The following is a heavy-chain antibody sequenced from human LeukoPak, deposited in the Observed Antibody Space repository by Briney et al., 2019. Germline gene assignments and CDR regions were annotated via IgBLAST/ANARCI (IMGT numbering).Heavy chain of an antibody. J-gene: IGHJ4*02. CDR3: ASTERIAVAGKFDY. Sequence: PGGSLRLSCAASGFTFSSYSMNWVRQAPGKGLEWVSSISSSSSYIYYADSVKGRFTISRDNAKNSLYLQMNSLRAEDTAVYYCASTERIAVAGKFDYWGQGTLVTVSS. CDR2: ISSSSSYI. V-gene: IGHV3-21*01. CDR1: GFTFSSYS. D-gene: IGHD6-19*01.